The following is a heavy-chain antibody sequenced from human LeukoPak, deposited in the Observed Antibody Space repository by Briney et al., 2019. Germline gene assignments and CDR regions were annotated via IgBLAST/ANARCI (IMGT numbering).Heavy chain of an antibody. CDR3: AIAIRWAPDY. D-gene: IGHD4-23*01. Sequence: GGSLRLSCAASGFTFSSYGMVWVRQAPGKGLEYVSGISSNGGTTYYGNSVKGSFTISGDNSKDTLHLQMGSLRTEDMAVYYCAIAIRWAPDYWGQGTLVTVAS. CDR1: GFTFSSYG. CDR2: ISSNGGTT. V-gene: IGHV3-64*01. J-gene: IGHJ4*02.